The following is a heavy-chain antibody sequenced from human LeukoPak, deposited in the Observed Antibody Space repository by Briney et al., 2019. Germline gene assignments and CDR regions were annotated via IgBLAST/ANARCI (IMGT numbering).Heavy chain of an antibody. J-gene: IGHJ4*02. CDR1: GFTFSSYS. CDR2: ISSSSSTI. CDR3: ARELGYCSSTSCYGGYFDY. V-gene: IGHV3-48*01. D-gene: IGHD2-2*01. Sequence: SGGSLRLSCAASGFTFSSYSMNWVRQAPGKGLEWVSYISSSSSTIYYADSVKGRFTISRDNAKNSLYLQMNSLRAEDTAVYYCARELGYCSSTSCYGGYFDYWGQGTLVTVSS.